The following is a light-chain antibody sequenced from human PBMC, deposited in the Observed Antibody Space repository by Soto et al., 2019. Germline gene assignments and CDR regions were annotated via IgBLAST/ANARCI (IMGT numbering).Light chain of an antibody. CDR3: GTWDSSLTTFV. V-gene: IGLV1-51*02. CDR1: SSDIGRNY. J-gene: IGLJ1*01. CDR2: ENY. Sequence: QSVLTQPPSVSAAPGQKVTISCSGSSSDIGRNYVSWYKHLPRTAPKLLIYENYKRPSGIPDRFSGSKSGTSATLGITGLQTGDEDDYYCGTWDSSLTTFVFGTGTKLTVL.